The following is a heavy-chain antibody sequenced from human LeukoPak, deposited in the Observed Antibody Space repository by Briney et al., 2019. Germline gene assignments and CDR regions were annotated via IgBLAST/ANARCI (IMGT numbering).Heavy chain of an antibody. V-gene: IGHV3-53*01. CDR1: GFSVSSDY. D-gene: IGHD5-12*01. J-gene: IGHJ4*02. CDR2: LYSGTNT. CDR3: AKGRKGYDIDY. Sequence: GGSLRLSCAASGFSVSSDYMSWVRQAPGKGLEYVSNLYSGTNTYYADSVKGRFTISRDNSKNTLYLQMNSLRAEDTAVYYCAKGRKGYDIDYWGQGTLVTVSS.